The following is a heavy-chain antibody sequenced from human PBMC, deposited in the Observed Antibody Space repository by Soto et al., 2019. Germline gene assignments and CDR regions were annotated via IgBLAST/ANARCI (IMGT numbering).Heavy chain of an antibody. V-gene: IGHV3-23*01. D-gene: IGHD7-27*01. CDR1: GFTFSSYA. CDR3: AEVCRELTGDLPSWYFDL. CDR2: ISGSGGST. Sequence: GGSLRLSCAASGFTFSSYAMSWVRQAPGKGLEWVSAISGSGGSTYYADSEKGRFTISRDNSKNTLYLQMNSLRAEDSAVYYCAEVCRELTGDLPSWYFDLWGRGTLVTVSS. J-gene: IGHJ2*01.